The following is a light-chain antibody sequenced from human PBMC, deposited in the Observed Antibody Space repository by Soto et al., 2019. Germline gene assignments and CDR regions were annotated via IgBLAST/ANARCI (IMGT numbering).Light chain of an antibody. V-gene: IGKV3-20*01. Sequence: EIVLTQSPGALSLSPGERATLSCRVSQSVSSTYLAWYQQKPGQPPRLLIYGTSKRASGIPDRFSGSGSGTDFTLTINRLEPEDFAVYYCQQYGSSPPDTVGQGTKLEIK. J-gene: IGKJ2*01. CDR3: QQYGSSPPDT. CDR2: GTS. CDR1: QSVSSTY.